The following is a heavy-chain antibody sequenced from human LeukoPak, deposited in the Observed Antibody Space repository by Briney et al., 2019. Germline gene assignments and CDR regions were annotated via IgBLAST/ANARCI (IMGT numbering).Heavy chain of an antibody. J-gene: IGHJ3*02. D-gene: IGHD3-22*01. Sequence: GGSLRLSCAASGFTFSSYAMSWVRQAPGKGLEWVSATSGSGGSTYYADSVKGRFTISRDNSKNTLYLQMNSLRAEDTAVYYCASSSYDSSGTRGAFDIWGQGTMVTVSS. CDR3: ASSSYDSSGTRGAFDI. V-gene: IGHV3-23*01. CDR2: TSGSGGST. CDR1: GFTFSSYA.